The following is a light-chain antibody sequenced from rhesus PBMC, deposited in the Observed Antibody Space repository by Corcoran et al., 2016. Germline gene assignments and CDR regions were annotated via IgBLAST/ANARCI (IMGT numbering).Light chain of an antibody. Sequence: DIQMTQSPSSLSASVGDRVTITCRVSQGITNDLAWYQQKPGETPKLLIYEASSLQSGIPSRFRGSGSGTDFTLTISSLQSEDFATYYCQHYYSTPYSFGQGTKVEIK. CDR2: EAS. V-gene: IGKV1-25*01. CDR3: QHYYSTPYS. J-gene: IGKJ2*01. CDR1: QGITND.